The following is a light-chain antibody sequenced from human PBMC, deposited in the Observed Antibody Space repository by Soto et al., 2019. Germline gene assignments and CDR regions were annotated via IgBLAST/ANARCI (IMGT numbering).Light chain of an antibody. CDR3: QQYYSYLIT. J-gene: IGKJ5*01. CDR1: QSISSW. V-gene: IGKV1-5*01. Sequence: DIQMTQSPSTLSAPVGDRVTITCRASQSISSWLAWYQQKPGKAPKLLIYAASTLQSGVPSRFSGSGSGTDFTLTISCLQSEDFATYYCQQYYSYLITFGQGTRLEIK. CDR2: AAS.